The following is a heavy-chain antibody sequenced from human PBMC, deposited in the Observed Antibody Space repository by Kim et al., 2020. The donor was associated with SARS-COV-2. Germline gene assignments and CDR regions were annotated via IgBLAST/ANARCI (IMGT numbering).Heavy chain of an antibody. Sequence: SETLSLTCIVSGGSISSSGYYWGWIRQPPGRGLEWIGSIYYSGNTYYNPSLKSRVTICVDTSKNQFSLKLSSVTAADTAVFYCARRSNTGNYYDYWGQGT. CDR2: IYYSGNT. V-gene: IGHV4-39*01. CDR1: GGSISSSGYY. D-gene: IGHD1-26*01. CDR3: ARRSNTGNYYDY. J-gene: IGHJ4*02.